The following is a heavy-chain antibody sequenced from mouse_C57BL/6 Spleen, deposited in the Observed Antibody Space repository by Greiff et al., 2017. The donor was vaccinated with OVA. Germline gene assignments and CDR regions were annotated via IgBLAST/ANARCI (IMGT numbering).Heavy chain of an antibody. CDR2: INPSSGYT. J-gene: IGHJ1*03. CDR3: ARGEFITTVRGYFDV. V-gene: IGHV1-4*01. D-gene: IGHD1-1*01. Sequence: QVHVKQSGAELARPGASVKMSCKASGYTFTSYTMHWVKQRPGQGLEWIGYINPSSGYTKYNQKFKDKATLTADKSSSTAYMQLSSLTSEDSAVYYCARGEFITTVRGYFDVWGTGTTVTVSS. CDR1: GYTFTSYT.